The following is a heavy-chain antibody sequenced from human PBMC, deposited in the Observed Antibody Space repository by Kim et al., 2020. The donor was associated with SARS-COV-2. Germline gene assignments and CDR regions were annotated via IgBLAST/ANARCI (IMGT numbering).Heavy chain of an antibody. CDR3: ARLSGGYLFDV. J-gene: IGHJ4*01. V-gene: IGHV4-39*02. D-gene: IGHD2-15*01. CDR2: GYHTGRT. CDR1: GASINSSLYY. Sequence: SETLSLTCSVSGASINSSLYYWGWVRQPPGQGLEWIGSGYHTGRTYDSPSLQSRFTISVDTSNNHFSLTLTSVTAAATAVYYCARLSGGYLFDVWGHGTLVTVSS.